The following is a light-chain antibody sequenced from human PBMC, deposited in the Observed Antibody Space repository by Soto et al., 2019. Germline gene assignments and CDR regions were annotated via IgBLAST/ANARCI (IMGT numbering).Light chain of an antibody. CDR1: QSVSSSY. Sequence: EIVLTQSPGTLSLSPGGRATLSCRASQSVSSSYLAWYQQKPGQAPRLLIYGASSRATGIPDRFSGSGSGTDFTLTISRLEPEDFAVYYCQQYGSSPPWTFGQGTKVDIK. CDR2: GAS. J-gene: IGKJ1*01. CDR3: QQYGSSPPWT. V-gene: IGKV3-20*01.